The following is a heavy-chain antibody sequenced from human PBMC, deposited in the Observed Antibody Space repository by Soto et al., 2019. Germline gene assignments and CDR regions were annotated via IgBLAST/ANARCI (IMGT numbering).Heavy chain of an antibody. Sequence: EVQLVESGGDLVQPGGSLRLSCAASGFSVSGGYMNWVRQAPGKGLEWVSVIYSGGSTYQADSVKGRFTISRHDSQNTLYLQMNSLRPEDSAVYYCARANDFNAFDLWGQGTMVKVSS. CDR1: GFSVSGGY. CDR2: IYSGGST. D-gene: IGHD2-21*02. CDR3: ARANDFNAFDL. V-gene: IGHV3-53*04. J-gene: IGHJ3*01.